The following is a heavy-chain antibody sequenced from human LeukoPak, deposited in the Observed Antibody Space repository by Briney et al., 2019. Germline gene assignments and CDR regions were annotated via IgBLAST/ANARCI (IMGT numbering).Heavy chain of an antibody. D-gene: IGHD1-14*01. V-gene: IGHV4-59*11. J-gene: IGHJ3*02. CDR3: ARDRISINALDM. CDR2: ISHIGST. Sequence: SETLSLTCTVSGASISGHYLTWIRQPPGKGLEWIGYISHIGSTNYNPSLKSRVTISVDTSKNQFSLKLTSVTAADTAVYYCARDRISINALDMWGQGTMVTVSS. CDR1: GASISGHY.